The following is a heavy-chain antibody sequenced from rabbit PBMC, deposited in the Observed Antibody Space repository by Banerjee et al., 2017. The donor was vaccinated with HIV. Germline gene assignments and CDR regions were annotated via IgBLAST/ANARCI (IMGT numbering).Heavy chain of an antibody. V-gene: IGHV1S45*01. CDR2: IYTGSSST. Sequence: EESGGDLVKPEGSLTLTCTASGFTLSTYWICWVRQAPGKGLEWIACIYTGSSSTYYASWAKGRFTISKTSSTTVTLQMTSLTAADTATYFCARYDRSYNGMDLWGQGTLVTVS. CDR1: GFTLSTYW. J-gene: IGHJ3*01. CDR3: ARYDRSYNGMDL.